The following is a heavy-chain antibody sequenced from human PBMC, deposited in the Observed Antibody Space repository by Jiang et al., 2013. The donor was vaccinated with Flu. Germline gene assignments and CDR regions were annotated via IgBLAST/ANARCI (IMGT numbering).Heavy chain of an antibody. D-gene: IGHD3-22*01. CDR1: GYTLTDLY. V-gene: IGHV1-24*01. Sequence: SGAEVRKPGASVKVSCKLSGYTLTDLYMHWVRQAPGKGLEWMGGFDPEVGETVYAQNFQGRVTMTEDRSTDTAYMELSSLKSKDTAVYYCASYYYDSSGYYYWSYWGQGTLVTVSS. CDR3: ASYYYDSSGYYYWSY. CDR2: FDPEVGET. J-gene: IGHJ4*02.